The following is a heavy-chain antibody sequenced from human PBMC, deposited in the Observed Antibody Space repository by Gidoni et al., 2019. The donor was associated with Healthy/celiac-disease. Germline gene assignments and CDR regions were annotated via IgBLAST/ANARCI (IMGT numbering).Heavy chain of an antibody. CDR2: ISGSGGST. CDR1: GFTFSSYA. CDR3: AKLIRPSGSYPG. V-gene: IGHV3-23*04. D-gene: IGHD1-26*01. Sequence: EVQLVESGGGLVQPGGSLRLSCAASGFTFSSYAMSWVRQAPGKGLEGVAAISGSGGSTYYADSVKGRFTISRDNSKNTLYLQMNSLRAEDTAVYYCAKLIRPSGSYPGWGQGTLVTVSS. J-gene: IGHJ4*02.